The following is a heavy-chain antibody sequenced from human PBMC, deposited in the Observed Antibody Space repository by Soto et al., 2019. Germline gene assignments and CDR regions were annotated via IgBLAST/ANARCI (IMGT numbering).Heavy chain of an antibody. D-gene: IGHD1-7*01. CDR2: IENSGDT. CDR3: ASRDPGTSVDY. V-gene: IGHV4-4*07. J-gene: IGHJ4*02. Sequence: PSETLSLTCTVSSASISGLYWTWIRQPAGKGKGGSARIENSGDTNYNPSLTARVIMSLDTPKKQFSLNPASVTSADTAVYYCASRDPGTSVDYWGQGTLVTVSS. CDR1: SASISGLY.